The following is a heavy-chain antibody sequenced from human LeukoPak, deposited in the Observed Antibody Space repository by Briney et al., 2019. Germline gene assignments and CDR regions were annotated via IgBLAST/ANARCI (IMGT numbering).Heavy chain of an antibody. Sequence: SGGSLRLSCAASKFSFSSYAMHWVRQAPGKGLEWVANIKRDGSEEYYVDSVKGRFTISRDNAKNSLYLQMNSLSSEDTAVYYCARDPYSNFFGAFDIWGQGTMVTVSS. CDR2: IKRDGSEE. CDR1: KFSFSSYA. J-gene: IGHJ3*02. V-gene: IGHV3-7*04. D-gene: IGHD6-13*01. CDR3: ARDPYSNFFGAFDI.